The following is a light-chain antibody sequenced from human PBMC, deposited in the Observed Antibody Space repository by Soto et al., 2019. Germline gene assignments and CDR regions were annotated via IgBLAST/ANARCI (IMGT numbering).Light chain of an antibody. Sequence: IVLTQSPGTLSLSPGDGATLSCRSSQSVTSSYLAWYQQNPGQAPRLLIYGASKRATGIPDRFFGSGSGTDLTLTISRLEPEDFAVYYCQQYASSPLTFGQGTRLEIK. CDR1: QSVTSSY. J-gene: IGKJ5*01. CDR2: GAS. CDR3: QQYASSPLT. V-gene: IGKV3-20*01.